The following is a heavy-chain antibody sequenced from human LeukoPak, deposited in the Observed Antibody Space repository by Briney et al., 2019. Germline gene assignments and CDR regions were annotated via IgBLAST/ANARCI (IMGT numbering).Heavy chain of an antibody. D-gene: IGHD6-13*01. J-gene: IGHJ6*02. CDR2: IYSSGST. Sequence: PSETLSLTCTVSGGSISGYYWSWIRQPPGKGLEWIGYIYSSGSTNYNPSLKSRVTISGDTSKNQFSLKLSSVTAADTAVYYCARVRQPPFYGMDVWGQGTTVTVSS. V-gene: IGHV4-59*01. CDR1: GGSISGYY. CDR3: ARVRQPPFYGMDV.